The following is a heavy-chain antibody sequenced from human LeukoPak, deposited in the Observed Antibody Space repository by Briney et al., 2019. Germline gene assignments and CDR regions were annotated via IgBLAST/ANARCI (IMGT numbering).Heavy chain of an antibody. J-gene: IGHJ4*02. CDR2: INSDGSRT. V-gene: IGHV3-74*01. D-gene: IGHD6-13*01. CDR3: VKDPPGYSSSWYYFDY. CDR1: GFTFSSYW. Sequence: GGSLRLSCAASGFTFSSYWMYWVRQAPGKGLVWVSRINSDGSRTSYADSVKGRFTISRDNSKNTLYLQMSSLRAEDTAVYYCVKDPPGYSSSWYYFDYWGQGTLVTVSS.